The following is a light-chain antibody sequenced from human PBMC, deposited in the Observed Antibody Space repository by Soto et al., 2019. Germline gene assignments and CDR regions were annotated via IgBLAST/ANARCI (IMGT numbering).Light chain of an antibody. V-gene: IGKV3-15*01. CDR3: QQYNNWQT. CDR2: GAS. CDR1: QSLNTY. Sequence: ERLMTQSPDCLSVSPGDTATLSCRASQSLNTYLAWYQQKPGQAPRLLLYGASTRATGISTRFSGGGCGTEFTLTISGLQSEDSAVYYCQQYNNWQTFGQGTKVDI. J-gene: IGKJ1*01.